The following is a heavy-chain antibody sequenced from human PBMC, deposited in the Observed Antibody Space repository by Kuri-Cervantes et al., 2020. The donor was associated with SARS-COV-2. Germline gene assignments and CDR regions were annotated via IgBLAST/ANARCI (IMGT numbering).Heavy chain of an antibody. V-gene: IGHV4-38-2*02. CDR2: IYYSGST. J-gene: IGHJ3*02. CDR3: ETPARPGAFDAFDI. CDR1: GYSISSGYY. D-gene: IGHD6-6*01. Sequence: SETLSLTCTVSGYSISSGYYWVWIRQPPGKGLEWIGSIYYSGSTYYNPSLKSRVTISVDTSKNQFSLKLSSVTAADTAVYYCETPARPGAFDAFDIWGQGTMVTVSS.